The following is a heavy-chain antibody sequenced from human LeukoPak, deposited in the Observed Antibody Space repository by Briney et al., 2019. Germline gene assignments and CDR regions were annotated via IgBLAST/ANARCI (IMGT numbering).Heavy chain of an antibody. CDR2: IRYDGSNK. J-gene: IGHJ2*01. D-gene: IGHD3-3*01. CDR3: AEDPGYYDYWSGSHSGYFDL. V-gene: IGHV3-30*02. CDR1: GFTFSSYG. Sequence: GGSLRLSCAASGFTFSSYGMHWVRQAPGKGLEWAAFIRYDGSNKYYADSVKGRFTISRDNSKNTLYLQMNSLRAEDTAVYYCAEDPGYYDYWSGSHSGYFDLWGRGTLVTVSS.